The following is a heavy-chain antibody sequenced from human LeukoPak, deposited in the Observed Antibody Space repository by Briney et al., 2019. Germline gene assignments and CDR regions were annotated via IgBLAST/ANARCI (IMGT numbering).Heavy chain of an antibody. D-gene: IGHD5-18*01. CDR1: GGSISSSNW. CDR2: IYHSGST. J-gene: IGHJ5*02. CDR3: ARAGFSWFDP. Sequence: SETLSLTCAVSGGSISSSNWWSWVRQPPGKGLEWIGEIYHSGSTNYNPSLKSRVTISVDTSKNQFSLKPSSVTAADTAVYYCARAGFSWFDPWGQGTLVTVSS. V-gene: IGHV4-4*02.